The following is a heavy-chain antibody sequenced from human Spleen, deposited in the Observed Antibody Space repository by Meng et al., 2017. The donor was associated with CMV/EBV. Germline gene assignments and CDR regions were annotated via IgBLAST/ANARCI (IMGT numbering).Heavy chain of an antibody. CDR3: ARVRWELLGGDFDY. J-gene: IGHJ4*02. CDR2: INSDGTRT. V-gene: IGHV3-74*01. D-gene: IGHD1-26*01. CDR1: GFTFSSYG. Sequence: GESLKISCEGAGFTFSSYGMHWARQAPGKGLVWVSRINSDGTRTNYADSVKGRFTISRDNSKNTLYLQMNSLRAEDTAVYYCARVRWELLGGDFDYWGQGTLVTVSS.